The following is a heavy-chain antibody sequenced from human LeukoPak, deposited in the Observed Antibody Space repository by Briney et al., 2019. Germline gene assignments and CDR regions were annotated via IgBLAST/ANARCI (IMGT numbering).Heavy chain of an antibody. CDR3: ARDGATLVFDY. Sequence: PGGSLRLSCAASGFTFSSYGMHWVRQAPGKGLEWVAVIWYDGSNKYYADSVKGRFTISRDNSKNTLYLQMNSLRAEDTAVYYCARDGATLVFDYWGQGTLVTVSS. CDR2: IWYDGSNK. J-gene: IGHJ4*02. CDR1: GFTFSSYG. V-gene: IGHV3-33*01. D-gene: IGHD1-1*01.